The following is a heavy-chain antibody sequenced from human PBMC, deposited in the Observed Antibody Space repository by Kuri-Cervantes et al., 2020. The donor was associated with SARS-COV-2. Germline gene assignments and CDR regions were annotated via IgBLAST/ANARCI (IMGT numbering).Heavy chain of an antibody. V-gene: IGHV4-39*07. CDR2: INHSGST. CDR3: ARGRDKRYSSGSYYYYGMDV. Sequence: SETLSLTCTVSGGSISSSSYYWSWIRQPPGKGLEWIGEINHSGSTNYNPSLKSRVTISVDASKNQFSLKLSSVTAADTAVYYCARGRDKRYSSGSYYYYGMDVWGQGTTVTVSS. J-gene: IGHJ6*02. D-gene: IGHD6-19*01. CDR1: GGSISSSSYY.